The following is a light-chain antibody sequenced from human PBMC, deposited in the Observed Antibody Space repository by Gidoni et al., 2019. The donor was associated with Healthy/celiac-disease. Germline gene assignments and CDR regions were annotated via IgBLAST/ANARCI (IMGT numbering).Light chain of an antibody. V-gene: IGKV1D-13*01. CDR2: DAS. J-gene: IGKJ4*01. Sequence: ASQLTQSPSSLSASVGDRVTITCLASQGISSALDWYQQKPGKAPKLLIYDASSLESGVPSRFSGSGSGTDFTLTISSLQPEDFATYYCQQFNNYPLTFGGGTKVEIK. CDR1: QGISSA. CDR3: QQFNNYPLT.